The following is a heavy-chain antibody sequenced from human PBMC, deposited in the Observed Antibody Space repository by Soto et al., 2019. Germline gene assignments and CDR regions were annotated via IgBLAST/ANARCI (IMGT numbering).Heavy chain of an antibody. CDR1: GYTFTSYY. CDR2: INPSAGST. D-gene: IGHD5-12*01. J-gene: IGHJ4*02. V-gene: IGHV1-46*01. Sequence: QVQLVQSGAEVKKPGASVKVSCKASGYTFTSYYMHWVRQAPGQGLEWMGIINPSAGSTSYEQKFQGIVNMTRDTSTSKGYMELSSLRSEDTAVYYCARGYSGYDSEGYYFDYWGQGTLVTVSS. CDR3: ARGYSGYDSEGYYFDY.